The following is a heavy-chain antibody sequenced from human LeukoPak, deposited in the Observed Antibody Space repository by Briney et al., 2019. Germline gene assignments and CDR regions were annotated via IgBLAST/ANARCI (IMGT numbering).Heavy chain of an antibody. CDR2: IRVYNGHT. Sequence: ASVKVSCKASGYTFTSYGISWVRQAPGQGLEWVGWIRVYNGHTDYAQKFQGRVTMTRDMSTSTDYMELSSLRSEDTAIYYCARDNSVGDNAWWFDPWGQGTLVTVSS. V-gene: IGHV1-18*01. D-gene: IGHD1-26*01. J-gene: IGHJ5*02. CDR1: GYTFTSYG. CDR3: ARDNSVGDNAWWFDP.